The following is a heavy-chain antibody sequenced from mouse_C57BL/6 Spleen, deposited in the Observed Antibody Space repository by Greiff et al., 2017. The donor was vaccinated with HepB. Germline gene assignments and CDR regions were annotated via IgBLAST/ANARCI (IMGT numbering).Heavy chain of an antibody. CDR1: GYSITSGYY. CDR2: ISYDGSN. Sequence: VQLKESGPGLVKPSQSLSLTCSVTGYSITSGYYWNWIRQFPGNKLEWMGYISYDGSNNYNPSLKNRISITRDTSKNQFFLKLNSVTTEDTATYYCARAGYDYDAYFDYWGQGTTLTVSS. V-gene: IGHV3-6*01. D-gene: IGHD2-4*01. CDR3: ARAGYDYDAYFDY. J-gene: IGHJ2*01.